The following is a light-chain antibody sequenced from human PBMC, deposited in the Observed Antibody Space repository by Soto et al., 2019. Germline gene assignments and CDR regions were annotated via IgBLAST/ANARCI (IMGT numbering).Light chain of an antibody. J-gene: IGKJ1*01. Sequence: EIVLTQSPGTLSLSPGERATLSCWASQSVSDTLAWYQQKPGQAPRLLIYSASRRATGFPGRFSGSGSGTDFTLTISSLQSEDLAVYYCQQYNNWPRTFGQGTKVDIK. CDR3: QQYNNWPRT. V-gene: IGKV3-15*01. CDR2: SAS. CDR1: QSVSDT.